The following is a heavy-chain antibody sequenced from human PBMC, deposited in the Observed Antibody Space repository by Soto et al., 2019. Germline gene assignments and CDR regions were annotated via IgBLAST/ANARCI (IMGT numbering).Heavy chain of an antibody. CDR1: GGTFSSYA. D-gene: IGHD2-2*01. J-gene: IGHJ6*02. CDR3: ARYDCISTSCYYYYYYSMDV. Sequence: SVKVSCKTSGGTFSSYAISWVRQAPGQGLEWMGGIIPIFDTANYAQKFQGRVTITADESTSTAYMELSSLRSEDTAVYYCARYDCISTSCYYYYYYSMDVWGQGTTVTVSS. V-gene: IGHV1-69*13. CDR2: IIPIFDTA.